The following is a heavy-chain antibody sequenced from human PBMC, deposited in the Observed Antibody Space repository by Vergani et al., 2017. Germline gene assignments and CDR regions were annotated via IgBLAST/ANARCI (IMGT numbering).Heavy chain of an antibody. Sequence: VQLVESGGGLVQPGGSLRLSCAASGFTFRSYGMHWVRQAPGKGVEWVAVIWYDGSNKDYADSVKGRFTISRDNSKNTLYLQMNSLRAEDTAVYYCARSVDSSSWDDELDWFDPWGQGTLVTVSS. CDR2: IWYDGSNK. J-gene: IGHJ5*02. CDR3: ARSVDSSSWDDELDWFDP. D-gene: IGHD6-13*01. V-gene: IGHV3-33*08. CDR1: GFTFRSYG.